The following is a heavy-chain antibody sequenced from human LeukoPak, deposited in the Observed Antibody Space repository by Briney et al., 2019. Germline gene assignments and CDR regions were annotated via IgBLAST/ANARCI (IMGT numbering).Heavy chain of an antibody. Sequence: GGSLRLSCVASGFTFSNYWMSWLRQAPGKGLEWVANIQKDGSEKHYVASVEGRFTISRDNAENSLFLQLNSLRVDDTAVYYCVRLWDSSGFFGYWGQGALVTVSS. CDR1: GFTFSNYW. J-gene: IGHJ4*02. V-gene: IGHV3-7*01. CDR2: IQKDGSEK. D-gene: IGHD3-22*01. CDR3: VRLWDSSGFFGY.